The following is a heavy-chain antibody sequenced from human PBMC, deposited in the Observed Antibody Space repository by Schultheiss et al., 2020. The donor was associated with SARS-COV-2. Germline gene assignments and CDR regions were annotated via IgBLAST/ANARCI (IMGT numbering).Heavy chain of an antibody. J-gene: IGHJ4*02. V-gene: IGHV4-34*01. CDR3: ARGLARGYSSGWYRGYYFDY. D-gene: IGHD6-19*01. CDR1: GGSFSGYY. Sequence: SETLSLTCAVYGGSFSGYYWSWIRQPPGKGLEWIGEINHSGSTNYNPSLKSRVTISVDTSKNQFSLKQSSVTAADTAVYYCARGLARGYSSGWYRGYYFDYWGQGTLVTVSS. CDR2: INHSGST.